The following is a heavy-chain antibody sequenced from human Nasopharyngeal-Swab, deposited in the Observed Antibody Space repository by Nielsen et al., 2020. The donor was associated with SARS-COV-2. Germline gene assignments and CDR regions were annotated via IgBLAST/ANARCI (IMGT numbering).Heavy chain of an antibody. CDR1: GFTFSIYT. D-gene: IGHD3-9*01. J-gene: IGHJ5*02. V-gene: IGHV3-21*01. Sequence: GAALHMSCAGSGFTFSIYTMNWVRPAPGKGLEWVSSISATSNYIYYADSVKSRFTISRDNANNSLYLQMNSLRAEDTAIYYCARDRRDILTGHLYRQTRTFDPWGQGTPVTVSS. CDR3: ARDRRDILTGHLYRQTRTFDP. CDR2: ISATSNYI.